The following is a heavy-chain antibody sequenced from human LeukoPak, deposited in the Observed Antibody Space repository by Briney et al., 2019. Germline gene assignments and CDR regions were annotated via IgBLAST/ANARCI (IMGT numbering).Heavy chain of an antibody. V-gene: IGHV3-23*01. CDR1: GFTFSSYA. CDR2: ISGSGGST. D-gene: IGHD6-6*01. J-gene: IGHJ3*02. CDR3: ASIAARGDAFDI. Sequence: GGSLRLSCAASGFTFSSYAMSWVRQAPGKGLEWVSAISGSGGSTYYADSVKGRFTISRGNSKNTLYLQMNSLRAEDTAVYYCASIAARGDAFDIWGQGTMVTVSS.